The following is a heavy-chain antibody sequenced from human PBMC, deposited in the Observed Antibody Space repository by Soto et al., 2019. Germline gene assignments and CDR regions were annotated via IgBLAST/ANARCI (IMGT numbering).Heavy chain of an antibody. V-gene: IGHV4-59*01. CDR1: GGSISSYY. CDR2: IYYSGST. J-gene: IGHJ5*02. CDR3: VRGVVPAAMFDP. D-gene: IGHD2-2*01. Sequence: SETLSLTCTVSGGSISSYYWSWIRQPPGKGLGWIGDIYYSGSTNYNPSLKSRVTISVDTSKNQFSLKLSSVTAADTAVYYCVRGVVPAAMFDPWGQGTLVTVSS.